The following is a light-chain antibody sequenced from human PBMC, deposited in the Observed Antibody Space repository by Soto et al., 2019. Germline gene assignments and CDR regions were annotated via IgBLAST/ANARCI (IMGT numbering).Light chain of an antibody. CDR2: WAS. V-gene: IGKV4-1*01. CDR1: QSVLSRFDNEHY. Sequence: DIVLTQSPQSLAVSLGERATINCKSSQSVLSRFDNEHYLGWYQQKPGQPPKMLIYWASNRQPGVPDRFSGSGSGTDFTLTISSLQAEDVAVYFCHQYLITPKTFDQGTRVEI. J-gene: IGKJ1*01. CDR3: HQYLITPKT.